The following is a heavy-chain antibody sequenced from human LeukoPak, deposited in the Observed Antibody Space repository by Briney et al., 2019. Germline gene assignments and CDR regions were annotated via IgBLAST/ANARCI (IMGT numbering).Heavy chain of an antibody. CDR3: ARGMCSSTSCYPNDY. V-gene: IGHV4-4*07. CDR1: GGSISSYY. Sequence: SETLSLTCTVSGGSISSYYWSWIRQPAGKGLEWIGRIYTSGSTNYNPSLKSRVTMSVDTSKNQFSLKLSSVTAADTAVYYCARGMCSSTSCYPNDYWGQGTLVTVSS. CDR2: IYTSGST. D-gene: IGHD2-2*01. J-gene: IGHJ4*02.